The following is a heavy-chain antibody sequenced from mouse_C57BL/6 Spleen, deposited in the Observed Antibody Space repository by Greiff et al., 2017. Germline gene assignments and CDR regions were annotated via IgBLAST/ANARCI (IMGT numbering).Heavy chain of an antibody. CDR3: AREGLYYGSSPFDY. CDR2: IHPNSGST. D-gene: IGHD1-1*01. J-gene: IGHJ2*01. V-gene: IGHV1-64*01. Sequence: VQLQQPGAELVKPGASVKLSCKASGYTFTSYWMHWVKQRPGQGLEWIGMIHPNSGSTNYNEKFKSKATLTVDKSSSTAYMQLSSLTSEDSAVYYCAREGLYYGSSPFDYWGQGTTLTVSS. CDR1: GYTFTSYW.